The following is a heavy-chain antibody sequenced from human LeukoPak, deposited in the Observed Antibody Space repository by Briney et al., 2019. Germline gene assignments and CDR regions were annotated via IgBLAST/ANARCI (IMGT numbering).Heavy chain of an antibody. V-gene: IGHV4-61*05. D-gene: IGHD2-15*01. CDR2: IYYSGST. Sequence: PSETLSLTCTVSGGSISSSSYSWGWIRQPPGKGLEWIGYIYYSGSTNYNPSLKSRVTISVDTSKNQFSLKLSSVTAADTAVYYCASSYCSGGSCDLGTLDYWGQGTLVTVSS. J-gene: IGHJ4*02. CDR1: GGSISSSSYS. CDR3: ASSYCSGGSCDLGTLDY.